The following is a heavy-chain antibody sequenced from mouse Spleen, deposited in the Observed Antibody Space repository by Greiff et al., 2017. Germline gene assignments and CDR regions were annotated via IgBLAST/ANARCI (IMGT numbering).Heavy chain of an antibody. J-gene: IGHJ2*01. V-gene: IGHV5-9*04. CDR2: ISSGGGNT. CDR1: GFTFSSYA. CDR3: ARQTTTVVAYYFDY. Sequence: EVNVVESGGGLVKLGGSLKLSCAASGFTFSSYAMSWVRQTPEKRLEWVATISSGGGNTYYPDSVKGRFTISRDNAKNTLYLQMSSLKSEDTAMYYCARQTTTVVAYYFDYWGQGTTLTVSS. D-gene: IGHD1-1*01.